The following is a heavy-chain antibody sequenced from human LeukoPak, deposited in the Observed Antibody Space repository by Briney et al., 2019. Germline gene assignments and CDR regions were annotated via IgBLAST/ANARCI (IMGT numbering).Heavy chain of an antibody. V-gene: IGHV3-30*18. CDR2: ISYDGSNK. CDR1: GFTFSSYS. D-gene: IGHD4-17*01. CDR3: AKETLMTTVTTPDYYGMDV. J-gene: IGHJ6*02. Sequence: PGRSLRLSCAASGFTFSSYSMHWVRQAPGKGLEWVAVISYDGSNKYYADSVKGRFTISRDNSKNTLYLQMNSLRAEDTAVYYCAKETLMTTVTTPDYYGMDVWGQGTTVTVSS.